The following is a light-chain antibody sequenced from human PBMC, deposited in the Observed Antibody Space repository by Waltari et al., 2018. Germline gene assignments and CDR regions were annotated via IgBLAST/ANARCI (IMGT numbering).Light chain of an antibody. CDR1: PSIGTY. J-gene: IGKJ1*01. Sequence: DIVLTQFPGTLSLSAGERATLSCRASPSIGTYLAGYQLRPGQAPRLLIYDAYIRAAGIPYRFSGSRSETDFSLTISTLEPEEFAMYYCQHYVRLPGTFGQGTKVEIK. V-gene: IGKV3-20*01. CDR3: QHYVRLPGT. CDR2: DAY.